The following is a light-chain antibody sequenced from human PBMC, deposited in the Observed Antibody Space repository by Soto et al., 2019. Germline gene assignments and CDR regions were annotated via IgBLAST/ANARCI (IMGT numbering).Light chain of an antibody. Sequence: QSVLTKPPSVSGAPGQRVTISCTGTSSNIGAGYNVHWFQQLPGTAPKLLIYANSNRPSGVPDRFSGSKSGTSASLAITGLQAEDEADYYCQSYDTSLSVVFGGGTKLTVL. J-gene: IGLJ2*01. CDR3: QSYDTSLSVV. CDR1: SSNIGAGYN. V-gene: IGLV1-40*01. CDR2: ANS.